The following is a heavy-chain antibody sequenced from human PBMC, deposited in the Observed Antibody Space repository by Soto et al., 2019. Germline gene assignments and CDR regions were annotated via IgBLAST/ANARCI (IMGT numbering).Heavy chain of an antibody. J-gene: IGHJ6*02. V-gene: IGHV3-23*01. D-gene: IGHD1-26*01. CDR3: GKGRSYFFFLRGDV. CDR1: GFTFSSCA. Sequence: GGSLRLSCAASGFTFSSCAMGWVRQAPGKGLEWVSDIIDSGGSTYYADSVKGRFTISRDNSKSTLYLQMNSLRAEDTALYVCGKGRSYFFFLRGDVWGQGTTVTSP. CDR2: IIDSGGST.